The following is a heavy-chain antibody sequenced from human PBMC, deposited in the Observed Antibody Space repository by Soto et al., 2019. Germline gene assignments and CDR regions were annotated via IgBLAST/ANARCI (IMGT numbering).Heavy chain of an antibody. CDR2: INPSGGST. J-gene: IGHJ6*02. CDR1: GYTFTSYY. Sequence: ASVKVSCKASGYTFTSYYMHWVRQAPGQGLEWMGIINPSGGSTSYAQKFQGRVTMTRDTSASTAYMELRSLRSEDTAVYYCARDSGGMDVWGQGTTVTVSS. CDR3: ARDSGGMDV. V-gene: IGHV1-46*01.